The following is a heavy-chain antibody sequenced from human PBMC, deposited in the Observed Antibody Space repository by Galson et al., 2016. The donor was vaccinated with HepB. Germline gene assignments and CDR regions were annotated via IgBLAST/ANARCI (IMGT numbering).Heavy chain of an antibody. D-gene: IGHD1-26*01. V-gene: IGHV4-61*08. CDR1: GGSVSSDGYY. CDR2: IYYDGST. CDR3: VKVGGAGYFDP. Sequence: LSLTCTVSGGSVSSDGYYWSWIRQPPGRRLEWIGYIYYDGSTDYNPSLRSRVTMSVDTSKNQFSLKLSSVTAADTAVYYCVKVGGAGYFDPWGQGTLVTVSS. J-gene: IGHJ5*02.